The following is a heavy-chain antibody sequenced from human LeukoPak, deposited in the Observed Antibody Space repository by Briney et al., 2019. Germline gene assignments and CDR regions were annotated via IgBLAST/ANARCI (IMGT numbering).Heavy chain of an antibody. CDR2: INPNSGGT. V-gene: IGHV1-2*04. D-gene: IGHD2-15*01. CDR1: GYTFTGYY. Sequence: ASVKVSCKASGYTFTGYYMHWVRQAPGQGLEWMGWINPNSGGTNYAQKFQGWVTMTRDMSISTAYMELSRLRSDDTAVYYCAILAPGHDAFDIWGQGTMVTVSS. CDR3: AILAPGHDAFDI. J-gene: IGHJ3*02.